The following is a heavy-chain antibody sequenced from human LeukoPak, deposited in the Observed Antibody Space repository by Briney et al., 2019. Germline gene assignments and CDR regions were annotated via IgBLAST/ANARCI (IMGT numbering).Heavy chain of an antibody. J-gene: IGHJ4*02. V-gene: IGHV3-30-3*01. CDR2: ISYDGSNK. CDR3: AGISSSWYSIYY. CDR1: GFTFSSYA. D-gene: IGHD6-13*01. Sequence: GGSLRLSCAASGFTFSSYAMHWVRQAPGKGLEWVAVISYDGSNKYYADSVKGRFTISRDNSKNTLYLQMNSLRAEDTAVYYCAGISSSWYSIYYWGQGTLVTVSS.